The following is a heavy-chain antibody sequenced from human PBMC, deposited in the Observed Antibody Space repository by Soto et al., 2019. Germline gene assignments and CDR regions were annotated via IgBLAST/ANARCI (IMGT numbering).Heavy chain of an antibody. J-gene: IGHJ5*02. D-gene: IGHD5-18*01. CDR1: GYTFTNND. CDR3: ARMESFGSLNWFDP. CDR2: MNPGSGDT. V-gene: IGHV1-8*01. Sequence: ASGKVSCKASGYTFTNNDVSWVRQATGQGLEWMGWMNPGSGDTGYAQKFQGRVTMTRDISIATAYMELNSLTSEDTAIYYCARMESFGSLNWFDPWGQGTLVPVSS.